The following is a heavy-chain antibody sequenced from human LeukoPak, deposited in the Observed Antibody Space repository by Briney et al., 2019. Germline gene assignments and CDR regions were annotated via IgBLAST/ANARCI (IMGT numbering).Heavy chain of an antibody. CDR1: GFTFSSYA. J-gene: IGHJ3*02. Sequence: GRSLGLSCAASGFTFSSYAMHWVRQAPGKGLEWVAVISDDGSNKYYADSVKGRFTISRDNSKNTLYLQMNSLRAEDTAVYYCARVDDLDAFDMWGQGTMVTVSS. D-gene: IGHD2-2*03. V-gene: IGHV3-30*04. CDR3: ARVDDLDAFDM. CDR2: ISDDGSNK.